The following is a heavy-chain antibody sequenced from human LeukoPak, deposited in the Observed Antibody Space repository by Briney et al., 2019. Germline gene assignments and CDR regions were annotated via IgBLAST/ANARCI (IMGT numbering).Heavy chain of an antibody. V-gene: IGHV3-23*01. CDR1: GFTFSSYG. CDR2: LSGGGDST. D-gene: IGHD3-3*01. Sequence: PGGSLRLSCAASGFTFSSYGMNWVRQAPGKGLEWVSALSGGGDSTYYADSVEGRFTISRDNSKNTLYLQMTSLRAEDTAVYYCAKDPFNYDYSNWFDPWGQGTLVTVSS. CDR3: AKDPFNYDYSNWFDP. J-gene: IGHJ5*02.